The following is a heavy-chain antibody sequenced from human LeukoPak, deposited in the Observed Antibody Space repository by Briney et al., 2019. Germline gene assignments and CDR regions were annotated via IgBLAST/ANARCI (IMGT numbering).Heavy chain of an antibody. J-gene: IGHJ1*01. Sequence: SETLSLTCTVSGGSISSGDYYWSWIRQPPGKVLEWIGYIYYSGSTYYNPSLKSRVTISVDTSKNQFSLKLSSVTAADTAVYYCASSYGGNSAEYFQHWGQGTLVTVSS. CDR3: ASSYGGNSAEYFQH. CDR2: IYYSGST. D-gene: IGHD4-23*01. V-gene: IGHV4-30-4*01. CDR1: GGSISSGDYY.